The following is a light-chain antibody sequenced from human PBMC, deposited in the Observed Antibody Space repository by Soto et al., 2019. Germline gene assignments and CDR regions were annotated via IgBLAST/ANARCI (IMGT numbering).Light chain of an antibody. Sequence: QSALTQPASVSGSPGQSITISCTGTSSDVGTYHYVSWYQQHPGKAPKLMIYEVSNRPSGVSNRFSGSKSVNTASLTISGLQAEYEADYHCSSYTSSSTLVFGTGTKVTVL. CDR1: SSDVGTYHY. V-gene: IGLV2-14*01. CDR3: SSYTSSSTLV. CDR2: EVS. J-gene: IGLJ1*01.